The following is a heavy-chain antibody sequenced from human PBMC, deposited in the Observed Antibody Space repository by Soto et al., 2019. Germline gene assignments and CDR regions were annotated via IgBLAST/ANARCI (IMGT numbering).Heavy chain of an antibody. CDR2: ISGSRSTI. CDR1: GFTLSRYG. V-gene: IGHV3-48*01. Sequence: PGGSLRLSCAASGFTLSRYGMNWVRQAPGKGLEWVSYISGSRSTILYADSVKGRFTISRDNAKNSLYLLISNLRVEDTAVYYCARGQQQLDNWFGPWGQGTPVTVPS. J-gene: IGHJ5*02. CDR3: ARGQQQLDNWFGP. D-gene: IGHD6-13*01.